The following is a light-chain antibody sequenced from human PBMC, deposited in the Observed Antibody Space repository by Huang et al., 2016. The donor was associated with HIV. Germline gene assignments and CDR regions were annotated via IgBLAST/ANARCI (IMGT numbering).Light chain of an antibody. CDR1: RNLTNSQ. CDR3: QQYDTFS. CDR2: GAS. J-gene: IGKJ2*01. Sequence: EVVLTQSPGILSLSAGERASLSCRASRNLTNSQLAWYQKKVGQPPRLLVFGASTRVAGVPERFTGGVSGRDFTLSISGLEPDDFATYYCQQYDTFSFGQGTRLE. V-gene: IGKV3-20*01.